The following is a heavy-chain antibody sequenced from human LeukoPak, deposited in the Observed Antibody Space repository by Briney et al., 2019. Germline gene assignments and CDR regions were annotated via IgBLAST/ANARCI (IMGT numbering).Heavy chain of an antibody. D-gene: IGHD6-19*01. CDR3: AGSIAVAGHDAFDI. Sequence: GGPLRLSCAVCGFTFSSYSMNWVRQAPGKGVEWVSYIISSSSYINYADSVKGRFTISRDNATSSLYLQMNSLRAEDTAVYYCAGSIAVAGHDAFDIWGQGTMFTVS. CDR2: IISSSSYI. CDR1: GFTFSSYS. J-gene: IGHJ3*02. V-gene: IGHV3-21*01.